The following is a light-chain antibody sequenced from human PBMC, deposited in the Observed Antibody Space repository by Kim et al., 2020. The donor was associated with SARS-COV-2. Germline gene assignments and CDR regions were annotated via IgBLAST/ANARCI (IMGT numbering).Light chain of an antibody. CDR3: NSRDSSGNHWV. Sequence: SSELTQDPAVSVALGQTVRITCQGDSLRSYYASWYQQKPGQAPVLVIYGKNNRPSGIPDRFSGSSSGNTASLTITWAQAEAEADYYCNSRDSSGNHWVFG. CDR1: SLRSYY. J-gene: IGLJ3*02. CDR2: GKN. V-gene: IGLV3-19*01.